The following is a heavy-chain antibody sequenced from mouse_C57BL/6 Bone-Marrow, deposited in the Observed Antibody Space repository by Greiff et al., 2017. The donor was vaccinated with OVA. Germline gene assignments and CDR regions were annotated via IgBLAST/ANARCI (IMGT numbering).Heavy chain of an antibody. V-gene: IGHV2-4*01. CDR3: AKTGFITTVVATLDWYFDV. CDR2: IWSGGST. CDR1: GFSLTSYG. Sequence: VQLQQSGPGLVQPSQSLSITCTVSGFSLTSYGVHWVRQPPGKDLEWLGVIWSGGSTDYNAAFISRLGISKDNSKSQVFFKMNSLQADDTAIYYCAKTGFITTVVATLDWYFDVWGTGTTVTVSS. D-gene: IGHD1-1*01. J-gene: IGHJ1*03.